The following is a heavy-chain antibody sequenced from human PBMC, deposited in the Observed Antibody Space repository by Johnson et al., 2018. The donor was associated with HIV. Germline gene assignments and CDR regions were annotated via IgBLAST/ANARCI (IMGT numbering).Heavy chain of an antibody. CDR3: ARDWGGYCSGGSCYGDVFDI. V-gene: IGHV3-7*01. CDR2: IKEDGSEK. Sequence: VQLVESGGGLVQPGGSLRLSCAASGFTFRNYLMSWVRQAPGKGLEWVANIKEDGSEKFYVDSVKGRFTISRDNAKNSLYLQMNSLRAEDTAVYYCARDWGGYCSGGSCYGDVFDIWGQGTRVTVSS. J-gene: IGHJ3*02. CDR1: GFTFRNYL. D-gene: IGHD2-15*01.